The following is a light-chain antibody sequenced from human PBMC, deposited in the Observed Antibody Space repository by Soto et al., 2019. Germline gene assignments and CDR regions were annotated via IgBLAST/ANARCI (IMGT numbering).Light chain of an antibody. Sequence: DFQMTQSPSSLSASVGDRVTITCRASQGIGNFLAWYQNKPGKVPKLLIYGASTLQSGVPSRFSGSGSGTDFTLTISSLQPEDVATYYCQKYKSAPSLTFGGGTKVEIK. CDR3: QKYKSAPSLT. V-gene: IGKV1-27*01. CDR1: QGIGNF. J-gene: IGKJ4*01. CDR2: GAS.